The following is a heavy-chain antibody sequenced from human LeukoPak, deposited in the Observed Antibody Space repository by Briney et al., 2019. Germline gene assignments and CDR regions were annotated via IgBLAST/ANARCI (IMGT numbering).Heavy chain of an antibody. Sequence: ASVKVSCKASGYTFTGYYMHWVRQAPGQGLEWMGWINPNSGGTNYAQKLQGRVTMTTDTSTSTAYMELRSLRSDDTAVYYCARDVSNYDFWSGYSDYWGQGTLVTVSS. CDR2: INPNSGGT. J-gene: IGHJ4*02. CDR3: ARDVSNYDFWSGYSDY. V-gene: IGHV1-2*02. D-gene: IGHD3-3*01. CDR1: GYTFTGYY.